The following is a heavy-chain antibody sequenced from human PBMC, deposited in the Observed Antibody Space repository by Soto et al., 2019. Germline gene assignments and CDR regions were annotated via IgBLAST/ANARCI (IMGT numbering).Heavy chain of an antibody. CDR2: IYYSGST. V-gene: IGHV4-31*03. D-gene: IGHD2-2*01. Sequence: QVQLQESGPGLVKPSQTLSLTCTVSGGSISSGGYYWSWIRQHPGKGLEWIGYIYYSGSTYYNPSLKSRVTISVDTSKNQFSLKLSSVTAADTAVYYCARFMALRGYCSSTSCYPLYFDYWGQGTLVTVSS. CDR1: GGSISSGGYY. CDR3: ARFMALRGYCSSTSCYPLYFDY. J-gene: IGHJ4*02.